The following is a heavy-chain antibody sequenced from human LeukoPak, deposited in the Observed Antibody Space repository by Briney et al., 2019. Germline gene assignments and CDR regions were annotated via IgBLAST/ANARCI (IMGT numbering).Heavy chain of an antibody. J-gene: IGHJ4*02. CDR2: IYPGGCDT. D-gene: IGHD3-22*01. CDR3: ARRDFDSSGAKHADY. Sequence: GESLKISCQGSGYSFTNYWIGWVRQMPGKGLEGMGIIYPGGCDTRYNPSFQGQVTISADKSIRTAYMQWSSLKASDTAVYYCARRDFDSSGAKHADYWGQGTLVTVSS. CDR1: GYSFTNYW. V-gene: IGHV5-51*01.